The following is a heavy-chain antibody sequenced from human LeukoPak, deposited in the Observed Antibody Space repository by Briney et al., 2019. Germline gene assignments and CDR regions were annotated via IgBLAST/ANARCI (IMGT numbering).Heavy chain of an antibody. D-gene: IGHD6-13*01. Sequence: SETLSLTCTVSGGSISSYYWSWIRQPPGKGLEWIGYIYYSGSTNYNPSLKSRVTISVDTSKNQFSLKLSSVTAADTAVYYCARGTYSTWFDYWGQGTLVTVSS. CDR1: GGSISSYY. CDR2: IYYSGST. J-gene: IGHJ4*02. V-gene: IGHV4-59*01. CDR3: ARGTYSTWFDY.